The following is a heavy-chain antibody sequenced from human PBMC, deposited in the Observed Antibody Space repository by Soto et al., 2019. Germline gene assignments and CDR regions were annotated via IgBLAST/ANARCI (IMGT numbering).Heavy chain of an antibody. CDR2: ISYDGSNK. CDR3: AKDLYAVSSSYYGMDV. V-gene: IGHV3-30*18. CDR1: GFTFSSYG. D-gene: IGHD6-6*01. Sequence: PGGSLRLSCAASGFTFSSYGMHWVRQAPGKGLEWVAVISYDGSNKYYADSVKGRFTISRDNSKNTLYLQMNSLRAEDTAVYYCAKDLYAVSSSYYGMDVWGQGTTVTVSS. J-gene: IGHJ6*02.